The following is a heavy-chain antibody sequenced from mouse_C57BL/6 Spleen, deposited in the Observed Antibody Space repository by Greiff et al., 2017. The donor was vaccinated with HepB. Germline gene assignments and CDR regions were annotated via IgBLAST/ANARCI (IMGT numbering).Heavy chain of an antibody. J-gene: IGHJ2*01. CDR2: IRLKSDNYAT. D-gene: IGHD1-1*01. CDR1: GFTFSNYW. V-gene: IGHV6-3*01. CDR3: TLGSSYNY. Sequence: EVKVVDSGGGLVQPGGSMKLSCVASGFTFSNYWMNWVRQSPEKGLEWVAQIRLKSDNYATHYAESVKGRFTISRDDSKSSVYLQMNNLRAEDTGIYYCTLGSSYNYWGQGTTLTVSS.